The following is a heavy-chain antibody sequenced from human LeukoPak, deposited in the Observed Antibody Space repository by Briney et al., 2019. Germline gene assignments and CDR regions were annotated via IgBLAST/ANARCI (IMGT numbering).Heavy chain of an antibody. CDR2: IYYSGST. D-gene: IGHD3-10*01. V-gene: IGHV4-61*01. J-gene: IGHJ5*02. CDR1: GGSISSGSYY. CDR3: ARPIMVRGVISWFDP. Sequence: SETLSLTCTVSGGSISSGSYYWSWIRQPPGKGLEWIAYIYYSGSTNYNPSLKSRVTISVDTSKNQFSLKLSSVTAADTAVYYCARPIMVRGVISWFDPWGQGTLVTVSS.